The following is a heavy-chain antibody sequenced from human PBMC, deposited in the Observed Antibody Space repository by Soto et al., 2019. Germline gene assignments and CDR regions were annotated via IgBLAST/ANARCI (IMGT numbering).Heavy chain of an antibody. J-gene: IGHJ4*02. CDR1: GFTFDDYA. V-gene: IGHV3-9*01. CDR2: ISWNSGSI. CDR3: ARDSDS. Sequence: SLRLSCAASGFTFDDYAMHWVRQAPGKGLEWVSGISWNSGSIGYADSVKGRFTISRDNAKNSLYLQMNSLRAEDTAVYYCARDSDSWGQGTLVTVSS.